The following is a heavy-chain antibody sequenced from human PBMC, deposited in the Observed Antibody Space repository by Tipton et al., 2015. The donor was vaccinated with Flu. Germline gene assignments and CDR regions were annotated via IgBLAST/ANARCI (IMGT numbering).Heavy chain of an antibody. CDR1: GYTFTSYY. Sequence: QSGPEVKKPGASVKVSCKASGYTFTSYYMHWVRQAPGQGLEWMGIINPSGGSTSYAQKFQGRVTMTRDTSTSTVYMELSSLRSEDTAVYYCARGYYYDSSGYYDGGYYGMDVWGQGITVTVSS. V-gene: IGHV1-46*01. CDR2: INPSGGST. J-gene: IGHJ6*02. D-gene: IGHD3-22*01. CDR3: ARGYYYDSSGYYDGGYYGMDV.